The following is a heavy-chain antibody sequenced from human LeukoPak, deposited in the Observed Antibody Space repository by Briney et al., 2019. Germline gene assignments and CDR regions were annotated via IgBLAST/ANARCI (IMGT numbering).Heavy chain of an antibody. V-gene: IGHV7-4-1*01. CDR3: VAMGNAFDI. CDR2: INTGTGNP. D-gene: IGHD7-27*01. J-gene: IGHJ3*02. Sequence: ASVKVSCKASGYTFTSYAMNWVRQAPGQGLEWMGWINTGTGNPTFAQGFTGRFVFSLDTSVSTAYLQIGGLKAEDTAVYYCVAMGNAFDIWGQGTMVTVSS. CDR1: GYTFTSYA.